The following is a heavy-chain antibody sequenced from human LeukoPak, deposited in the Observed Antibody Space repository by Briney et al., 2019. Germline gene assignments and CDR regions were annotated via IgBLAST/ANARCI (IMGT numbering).Heavy chain of an antibody. J-gene: IGHJ4*02. D-gene: IGHD2-15*01. V-gene: IGHV5-51*01. CDR2: IYPGDSDT. CDR1: GYSFTSYW. CDR3: ARPGYCSGGSCYQGDY. Sequence: PGASVEVSCEGSGYSFTSYWIGWVRQMPGKGLEWMGSIYPGDSDTRYSPSFQGQVTISADKSISTAHLQWSSLKASDTAMYYCARPGYCSGGSCYQGDYWGQGTLVTVSS.